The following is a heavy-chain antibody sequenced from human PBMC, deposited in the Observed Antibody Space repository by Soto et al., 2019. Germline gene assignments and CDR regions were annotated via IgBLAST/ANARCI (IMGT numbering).Heavy chain of an antibody. J-gene: IGHJ1*01. CDR2: ISGSGGST. D-gene: IGHD3-22*01. CDR1: GFTFSSYA. CDR3: AKEITMIVVAGSPEYFQH. Sequence: LRLSCAASGFTFSSYAMSWVRQAPGKGLEWVSAISGSGGSTYYADSVKGRFTISRDNSKNTLYLQMNSLRAEDTAVYYCAKEITMIVVAGSPEYFQHWGQGTLVTVSS. V-gene: IGHV3-23*01.